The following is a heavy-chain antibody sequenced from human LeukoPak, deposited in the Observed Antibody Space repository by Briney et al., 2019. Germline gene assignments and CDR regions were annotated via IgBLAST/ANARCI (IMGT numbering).Heavy chain of an antibody. CDR1: GYTFTSYA. Sequence: ASVKVSCKASGYTFTSYAMNWVRQAPGQGLEWMGWINTNTGNPTYAQGFTGRFVFSLDTSVSTAYLQISSLKAEDTAVYYCARALRPYYYGSGGLNWFDPWGQGTLVTVSS. CDR2: INTNTGNP. CDR3: ARALRPYYYGSGGLNWFDP. J-gene: IGHJ5*02. V-gene: IGHV7-4-1*02. D-gene: IGHD3-10*01.